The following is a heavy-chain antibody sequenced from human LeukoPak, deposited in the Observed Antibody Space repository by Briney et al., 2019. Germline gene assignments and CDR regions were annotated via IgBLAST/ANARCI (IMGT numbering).Heavy chain of an antibody. Sequence: PSETLSLTCTVSGGSISSYYWSWIRQPPGKGLEWIGYIYYSGSTNYNPSLKSRVTISVDTSKNQFSLKLSSVTAADTAVYYCARGYYDILTGYYPYYYYYMDVWGKGTTVTISS. V-gene: IGHV4-59*01. CDR2: IYYSGST. J-gene: IGHJ6*03. CDR1: GGSISSYY. CDR3: ARGYYDILTGYYPYYYYYMDV. D-gene: IGHD3-9*01.